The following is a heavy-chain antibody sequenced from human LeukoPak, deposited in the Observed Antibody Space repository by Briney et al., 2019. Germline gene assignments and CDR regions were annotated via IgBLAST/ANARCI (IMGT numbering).Heavy chain of an antibody. CDR1: GFTFSSYA. V-gene: IGHV3-30*04. CDR2: ISYDGSNK. Sequence: PGRSLRLSCAASGFTFSSYAMHWVRQAPGKGLEWVAVISYDGSNKYYADSVKGRFTISRDNSKNTLYLQMNSLRAEDTAVYYCARDSTVTSPFAYWGQGTLVTVSS. D-gene: IGHD4-17*01. CDR3: ARDSTVTSPFAY. J-gene: IGHJ4*02.